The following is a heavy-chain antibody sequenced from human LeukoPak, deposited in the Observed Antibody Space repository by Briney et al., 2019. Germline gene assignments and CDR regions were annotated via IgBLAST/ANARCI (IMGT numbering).Heavy chain of an antibody. D-gene: IGHD3-3*01. J-gene: IGHJ4*02. CDR2: IYYSGNT. Sequence: SETLSLTCTVSGGSIRDGVSYWSWIRQHPGKGLEWIGNIYYSGNTYYNPSLRSRVTISLDTSKNQFSLRLRSATAADTAVYHCVSASNPDFFDFWGQGTLVTVSS. CDR3: VSASNPDFFDF. CDR1: GGSIRDGVSY. V-gene: IGHV4-31*03.